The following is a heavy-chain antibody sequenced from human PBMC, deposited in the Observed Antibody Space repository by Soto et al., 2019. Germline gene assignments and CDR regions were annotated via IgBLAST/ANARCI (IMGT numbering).Heavy chain of an antibody. J-gene: IGHJ2*01. D-gene: IGHD2-15*01. V-gene: IGHV3-23*01. Sequence: EVQLLESGGGLVQPGGSLRLSCAASGFTFSSYAMSWVRQAPGKGLEWVSDISGSGGNTHFADSVKGRFTISRDNSKNTLYLQMNSLRAEDTAVYYCAKGVVAARPWYFDLWAVAPWSLSPQ. CDR1: GFTFSSYA. CDR2: ISGSGGNT. CDR3: AKGVVAARPWYFDL.